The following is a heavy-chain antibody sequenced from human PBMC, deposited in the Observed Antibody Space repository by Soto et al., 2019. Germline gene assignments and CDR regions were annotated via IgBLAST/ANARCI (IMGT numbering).Heavy chain of an antibody. CDR1: GYTFTSYG. J-gene: IGHJ6*03. Sequence: ASVKVSCKASGYTFTSYGISWVRQAPGQGLEWMGWISAYNGNTNYAQKLQGRVTMTTDTSTSTAYMELRSLRSDDTAVYYCARGHCSSTSCYHSFMRGYYYYYMDVWGKGTTVTVSS. CDR3: ARGHCSSTSCYHSFMRGYYYYYMDV. D-gene: IGHD2-2*01. V-gene: IGHV1-18*01. CDR2: ISAYNGNT.